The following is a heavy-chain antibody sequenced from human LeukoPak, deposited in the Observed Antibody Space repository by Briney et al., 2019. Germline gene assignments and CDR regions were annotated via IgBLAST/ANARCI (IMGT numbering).Heavy chain of an antibody. CDR2: IYPGDSDT. Sequence: GESLKISCKGSGYRFTRYWIGWVRQMPGKGLEWMGIIYPGDSDTRYSPSFQGQVTISADKSISTAYLQWSSLKASDTAMYYCARGLRYFDWLLLRPYYFDYWGQGTLVTVSS. CDR3: ARGLRYFDWLLLRPYYFDY. D-gene: IGHD3-9*01. V-gene: IGHV5-51*01. CDR1: GYRFTRYW. J-gene: IGHJ4*02.